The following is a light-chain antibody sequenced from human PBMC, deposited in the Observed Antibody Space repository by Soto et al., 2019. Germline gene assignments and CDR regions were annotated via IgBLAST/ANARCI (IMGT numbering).Light chain of an antibody. Sequence: EIVLSQSPATLSFSPGERATLSCRASQSVGYHLAWYQQKPGQAPRLLVYGTSSRATGIPDRFSGSGSETDFTLTISGLEPDDFAVYYCQQYEESPITFGQGTRLEIK. CDR1: QSVGYH. J-gene: IGKJ5*01. V-gene: IGKV3-20*01. CDR3: QQYEESPIT. CDR2: GTS.